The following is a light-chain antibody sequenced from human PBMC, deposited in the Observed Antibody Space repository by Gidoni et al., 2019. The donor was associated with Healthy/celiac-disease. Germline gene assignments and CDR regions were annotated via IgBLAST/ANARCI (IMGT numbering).Light chain of an antibody. V-gene: IGLV1-47*01. CDR3: AAWDDSLSGVV. Sequence: QSVLTQPPSASGTPEQRVTISCSGSSANIGSNYVYWYQQLPGTAPKLLIYRNHQRPSGVPDRFSGSKSGPSASLAISVLRSEDEADYYCAAWDDSLSGVVFGGGTKLTVL. CDR1: SANIGSNY. J-gene: IGLJ2*01. CDR2: RNH.